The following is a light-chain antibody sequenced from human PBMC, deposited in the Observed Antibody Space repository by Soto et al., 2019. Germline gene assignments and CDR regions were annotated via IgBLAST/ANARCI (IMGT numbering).Light chain of an antibody. J-gene: IGLJ2*01. CDR1: TGAVTSGHY. CDR2: ATS. CDR3: LLSYSGARPVV. V-gene: IGLV7-46*01. Sequence: QAVVTQEPSLPVSPGGTVTLTCGSSTGAVTSGHYPYWFQQKPGQAPRTLIYATSTTHSWTPARFSGSLLGGKAALTLSGAQPEDEAEYYCLLSYSGARPVVFGGGTKLTVL.